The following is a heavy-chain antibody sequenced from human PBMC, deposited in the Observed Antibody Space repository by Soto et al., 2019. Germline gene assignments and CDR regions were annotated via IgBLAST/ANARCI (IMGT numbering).Heavy chain of an antibody. Sequence: QVQLVQSGAEVKKPGSSVKVSCKASGGTFSSYTISWVRQAPGQGLEWMGRIIPILGIANYAQKFQGRVTITADKSTSTAYMELSSLRSEDTAVYYCARTRSIAVAGTGFDYWGQGTLVTVSS. CDR2: IIPILGIA. V-gene: IGHV1-69*02. CDR1: GGTFSSYT. CDR3: ARTRSIAVAGTGFDY. D-gene: IGHD6-19*01. J-gene: IGHJ4*02.